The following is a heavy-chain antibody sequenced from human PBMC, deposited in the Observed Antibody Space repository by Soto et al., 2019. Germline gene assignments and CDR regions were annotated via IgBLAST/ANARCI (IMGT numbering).Heavy chain of an antibody. J-gene: IGHJ1*01. CDR3: AGDSSSARFFH. V-gene: IGHV4-59*08. CDR1: GGSISNYY. Sequence: PSETLSLTCTVSGGSISNYYWSWIRQPPGKGLEYIGYIYYSGSTNYNPSLKSRVTISVDTSKNQFSLKLNSVTAADTAVYYCAGDSSSARFFHWGQGTLVTVSS. CDR2: IYYSGST. D-gene: IGHD6-6*01.